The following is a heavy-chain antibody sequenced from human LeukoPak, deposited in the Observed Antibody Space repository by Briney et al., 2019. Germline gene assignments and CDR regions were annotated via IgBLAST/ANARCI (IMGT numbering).Heavy chain of an antibody. Sequence: ASVKVSCKASGYTFSGYYMHWVRQAPGQGLEWMRWINPNSGGTNYAQKFQGRVTMTRDTSISTAYMELIRLRSADTAVYYCARVGRAFTARSSFFDYWGQGTLVTVSS. CDR2: INPNSGGT. D-gene: IGHD6-6*01. V-gene: IGHV1-2*02. J-gene: IGHJ4*02. CDR3: ARVGRAFTARSSFFDY. CDR1: GYTFSGYY.